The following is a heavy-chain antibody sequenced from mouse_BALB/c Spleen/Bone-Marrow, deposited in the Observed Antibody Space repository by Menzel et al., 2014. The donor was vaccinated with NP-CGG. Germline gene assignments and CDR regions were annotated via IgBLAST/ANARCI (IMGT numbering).Heavy chain of an antibody. D-gene: IGHD1-1*01. CDR3: ARLSYYGRFAY. J-gene: IGHJ3*01. CDR1: GFDFSRYW. CDR2: INPDSSTI. Sequence: EVKLVESGGGLVQPRGSLKLSCAASGFDFSRYWMSWVRQAPGKGLEWIGEINPDSSTINYTPSRKDKFIISRDNAKNTLHLQMSKVRSEDTALYYCARLSYYGRFAYWGQGTLVTVSA. V-gene: IGHV4-1*02.